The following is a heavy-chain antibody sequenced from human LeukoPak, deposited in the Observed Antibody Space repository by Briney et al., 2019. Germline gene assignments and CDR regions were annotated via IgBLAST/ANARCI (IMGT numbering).Heavy chain of an antibody. CDR1: GFTFSSYG. V-gene: IGHV3-30*02. D-gene: IGHD3-22*01. J-gene: IGHJ4*02. CDR3: AKASNYYDSSGYDYFDY. Sequence: PGGSLRLSCAASGFTFSSYGMHWVRQAPGKGLELAAFIRYDGSNKYYADSVKGRFTISGDNSKNTLYLQMNSLRAEDTAVYYCAKASNYYDSSGYDYFDYWGQGTLVTVSS. CDR2: IRYDGSNK.